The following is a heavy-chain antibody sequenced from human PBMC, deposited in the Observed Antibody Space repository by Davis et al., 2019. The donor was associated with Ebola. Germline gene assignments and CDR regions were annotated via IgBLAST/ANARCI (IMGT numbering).Heavy chain of an antibody. D-gene: IGHD1-26*01. Sequence: GESLKISCGASGFTFSSYWMNWVRQAPGKGLVWVSRINRDGSISTYADSVRGRFTISRDNAKNTLYLHMNSLRAEDTAVYYCARNPGGANGMDVWGQGTTVTVSS. CDR3: ARNPGGANGMDV. CDR1: GFTFSSYW. J-gene: IGHJ6*02. CDR2: INRDGSIS. V-gene: IGHV3-74*01.